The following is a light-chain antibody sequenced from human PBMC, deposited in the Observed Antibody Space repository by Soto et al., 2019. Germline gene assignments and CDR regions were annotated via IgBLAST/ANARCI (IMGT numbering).Light chain of an antibody. Sequence: HIIPSTTSRSAAVGDRVPITCRASQSISSYLIWYQQKPGKAPKLLIYAASSLQSGVPSRFSGSGSGTDFTLTISSLQPEDFATYYCQQSYSTPNTFGQGTRLAI. J-gene: IGKJ5*01. V-gene: IGKV1-39*01. CDR1: QSISSY. CDR2: AAS. CDR3: QQSYSTPNT.